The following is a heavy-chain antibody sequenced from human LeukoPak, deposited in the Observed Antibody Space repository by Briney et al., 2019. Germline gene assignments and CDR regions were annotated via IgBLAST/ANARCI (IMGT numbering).Heavy chain of an antibody. V-gene: IGHV3-23*01. J-gene: IGHJ4*02. Sequence: GGSLRLSCAASGFNFSSHAMAWVRQAPGKGPAWVSAIGGLGSSTYYGDSVKGRSTISRDNSKNTVYLQMDSLRVEDTAVYYCARDPGVVAFHYFDFWGQGTLITVSS. CDR1: GFNFSSHA. CDR2: IGGLGSST. CDR3: ARDPGVVAFHYFDF. D-gene: IGHD3-3*01.